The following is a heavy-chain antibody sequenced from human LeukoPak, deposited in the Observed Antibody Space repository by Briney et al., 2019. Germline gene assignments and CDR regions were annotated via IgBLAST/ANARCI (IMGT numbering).Heavy chain of an antibody. Sequence: ASVTVSCKVSGYTLTELSMHWVRQAPGKGLEWMGGFDPEDGETIYAQKFQGRVTMTEDTSTDTAYMELSSLRSEDTAVYYCATAAYYYDSSGRNAFDIWGQGTMVTVSS. CDR3: ATAAYYYDSSGRNAFDI. D-gene: IGHD3-22*01. V-gene: IGHV1-24*01. CDR2: FDPEDGET. CDR1: GYTLTELS. J-gene: IGHJ3*02.